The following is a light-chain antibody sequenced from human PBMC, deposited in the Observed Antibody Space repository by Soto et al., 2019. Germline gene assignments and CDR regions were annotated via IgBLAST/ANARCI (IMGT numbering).Light chain of an antibody. CDR3: QQYHNWPIT. J-gene: IGKJ5*01. Sequence: TQSPATLSVSPGEGATLSCRASQSIKNLLAWYQQRPGQSPRPLLYYASTRATGVPARFSGSGSGTEFTLAISSLQSEDFAVYYCQQYHNWPITFGQGTRLEIK. V-gene: IGKV3-15*01. CDR1: QSIKNL. CDR2: YAS.